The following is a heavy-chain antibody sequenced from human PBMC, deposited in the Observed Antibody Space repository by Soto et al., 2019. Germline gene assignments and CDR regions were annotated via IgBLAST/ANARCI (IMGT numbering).Heavy chain of an antibody. CDR3: ARGRDYGSGSFDY. V-gene: IGHV3-33*01. CDR1: GFTFSSYG. Sequence: QVQLVESGGGVVQPGRSLRLSCAASGFTFSSYGMHWVRQAPGKGLEWVAVIWYDGSNKYYADSVKGRFTISRDNSKNTLYLQMNSLRAEDTAVYYCARGRDYGSGSFDYWGQGTLVTVSS. CDR2: IWYDGSNK. D-gene: IGHD3-10*01. J-gene: IGHJ4*02.